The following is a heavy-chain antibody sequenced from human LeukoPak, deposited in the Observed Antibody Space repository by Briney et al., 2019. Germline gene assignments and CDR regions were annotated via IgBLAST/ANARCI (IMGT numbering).Heavy chain of an antibody. CDR3: ARGGASGGWYTIFDY. CDR1: GYTFTSYG. V-gene: IGHV1-18*01. CDR2: ISAYNGNT. Sequence: GASVKVSCTSSGYTFTSYGIRWVRQAPGQGLEWMGWISAYNGNTNYAQKLQGRVTMTTDTSTSTAYMELRSLRSDDTAVDYCARGGASGGWYTIFDYWGQGTLVTVSS. D-gene: IGHD6-19*01. J-gene: IGHJ4*02.